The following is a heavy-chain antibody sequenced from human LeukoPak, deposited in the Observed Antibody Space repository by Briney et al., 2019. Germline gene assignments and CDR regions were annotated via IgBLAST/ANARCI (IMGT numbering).Heavy chain of an antibody. J-gene: IGHJ4*02. CDR3: ARDWARDGYNSFGY. D-gene: IGHD5-24*01. V-gene: IGHV1-69*01. CDR2: IIPIFGTA. Sequence: SVTVSFKASGGTFSSYAISWVRQAPGQGLEWMGGIIPIFGTANYAQKFQGRVTITADESTSTAYMELSSLRSEDTAVYYCARDWARDGYNSFGYWGQGTLVTVSS. CDR1: GGTFSSYA.